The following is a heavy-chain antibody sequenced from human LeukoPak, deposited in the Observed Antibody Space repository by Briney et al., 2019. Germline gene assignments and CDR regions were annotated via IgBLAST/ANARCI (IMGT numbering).Heavy chain of an antibody. CDR3: AKWGDYDILTGFYDSDY. Sequence: GGSLRLSCAASGFIFSDYAMSWVRQAPGKGLEWISAIAGRHPYTYYADSVKGRFTVSRDDPKNTLYLQMNTLRVEDTAVYYCAKWGDYDILTGFYDSDYWGHGTLDTVSS. CDR2: IAGRHPYT. V-gene: IGHV3-23*01. J-gene: IGHJ4*01. D-gene: IGHD3-9*01. CDR1: GFIFSDYA.